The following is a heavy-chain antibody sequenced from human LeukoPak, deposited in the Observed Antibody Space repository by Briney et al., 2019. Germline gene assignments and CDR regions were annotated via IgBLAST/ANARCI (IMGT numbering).Heavy chain of an antibody. CDR2: ISYDGSNK. CDR1: GFTFSSYA. Sequence: GGSLRLSCAASGFTFSSYAMHWVRQAPGKGLEWVAVISYDGSNKYYADSVKGRFTISRDNSKNTLYLQMNSLRAEDTAVYYCARDSGGYSGCDLVSDYFDYWGQGTLVTVSS. J-gene: IGHJ4*02. CDR3: ARDSGGYSGCDLVSDYFDY. D-gene: IGHD5-12*01. V-gene: IGHV3-30-3*01.